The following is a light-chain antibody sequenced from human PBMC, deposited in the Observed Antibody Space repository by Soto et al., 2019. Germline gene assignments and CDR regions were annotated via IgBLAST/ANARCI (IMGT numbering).Light chain of an antibody. V-gene: IGKV1-8*01. CDR3: QQYYSYPLT. Sequence: AIRLTQSPSSLSASTGDRVTITCRASQGISSYLAWYQQKPGKAPKILLYAASTLQSGVPSRFSGSGSGPDFTLTISCLQSEDFATYFCQQYYSYPLTFGGGTKVEIK. J-gene: IGKJ4*01. CDR1: QGISSY. CDR2: AAS.